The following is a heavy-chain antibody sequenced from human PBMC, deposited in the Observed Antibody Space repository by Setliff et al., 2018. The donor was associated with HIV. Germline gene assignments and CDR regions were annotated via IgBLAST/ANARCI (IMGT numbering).Heavy chain of an antibody. J-gene: IGHJ6*04. CDR1: GVSISSHH. D-gene: IGHD6-13*01. CDR2: IYYTCTT. V-gene: IGHV4-59*11. Sequence: TLSLTCNVSGVSISSHHWSWIRQPPGKGLELIGYIYYTCTTTYNPSLESRVTISLDMSKNQLSLQLSSVTAADTAVYFCARSYSRSLNQSGWMDVWGEGTTVTVSS. CDR3: ARSYSRSLNQSGWMDV.